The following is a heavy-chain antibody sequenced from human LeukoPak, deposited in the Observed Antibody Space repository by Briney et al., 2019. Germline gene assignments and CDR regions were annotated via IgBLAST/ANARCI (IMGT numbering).Heavy chain of an antibody. Sequence: ASVKVSCKASGYTFTSYAMHWVRQAPGQRLEWMGWINAGNGNTKYSQKFQGRVTITRDTSASTAYMELSSLRSEDTAVYYCARSLNDYGDYVDPLYYFDYWGQGTLVTVSS. CDR1: GYTFTSYA. J-gene: IGHJ4*02. CDR3: ARSLNDYGDYVDPLYYFDY. D-gene: IGHD4-17*01. V-gene: IGHV1-3*01. CDR2: INAGNGNT.